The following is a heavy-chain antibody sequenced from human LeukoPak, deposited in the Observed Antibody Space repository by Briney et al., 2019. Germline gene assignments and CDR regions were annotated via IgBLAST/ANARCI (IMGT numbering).Heavy chain of an antibody. CDR3: AKDPGYFDWLGDYFDY. V-gene: IGHV3-30*02. Sequence: PGGSLRLSCAASGFTFSSYGMHWVRQAPGKGLEWVAFIRYDGSNKYYADSVKGRFTISRDNSKNTLYLQMHSLRAEDTAVYYCAKDPGYFDWLGDYFDYWGQGTLVTVSS. D-gene: IGHD3-9*01. J-gene: IGHJ4*02. CDR1: GFTFSSYG. CDR2: IRYDGSNK.